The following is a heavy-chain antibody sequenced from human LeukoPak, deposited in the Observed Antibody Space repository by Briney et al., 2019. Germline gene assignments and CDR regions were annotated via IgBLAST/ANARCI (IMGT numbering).Heavy chain of an antibody. D-gene: IGHD2-15*01. CDR3: AKQIVVVTAGMNYFDN. V-gene: IGHV3-23*01. J-gene: IGHJ4*02. Sequence: GGSLRLSCAAAGFTFSSFAMTWVRQAPGKGLEWVSTITGSGSTTFYADSVKGRFTISRDNSKKTLFLQMNSLSAEDTAVYFCAKQIVVVTAGMNYFDNWGQGTLVTVSS. CDR2: ITGSGSTT. CDR1: GFTFSSFA.